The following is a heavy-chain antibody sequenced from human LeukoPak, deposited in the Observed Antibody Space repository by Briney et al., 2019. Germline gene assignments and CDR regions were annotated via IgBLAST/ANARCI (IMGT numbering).Heavy chain of an antibody. CDR1: GFTFSSYS. Sequence: PGGSLRLXCAASGFTFSSYSMSWVRQAPGKGLEWVSGISGSGGSTDYADSVKGRFTISRDNSKNTLYLQMNSLRVEDTAVYYCAKDPGYQVVYCFDYWGQGTLVTVSS. CDR2: ISGSGGST. CDR3: AKDPGYQVVYCFDY. D-gene: IGHD2-2*01. J-gene: IGHJ4*02. V-gene: IGHV3-23*01.